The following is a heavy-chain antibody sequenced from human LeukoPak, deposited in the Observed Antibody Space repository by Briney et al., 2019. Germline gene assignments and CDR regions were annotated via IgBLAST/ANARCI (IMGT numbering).Heavy chain of an antibody. CDR1: GGSISSSSYY. V-gene: IGHV4-39*01. CDR3: ARPPSYGYYYFDY. D-gene: IGHD5-18*01. Sequence: PSETLSLTCTVSGGSISSSSYYWGWIRQPPVKGLEWIGSIYYSGSTYYNPSLKSRVTISVDTSKNQFSLKLSSVTAADTAVYYCARPPSYGYYYFDYWGQGTLVTVSS. CDR2: IYYSGST. J-gene: IGHJ4*02.